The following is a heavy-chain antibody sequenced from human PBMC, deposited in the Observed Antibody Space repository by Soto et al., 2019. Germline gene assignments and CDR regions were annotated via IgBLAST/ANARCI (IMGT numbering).Heavy chain of an antibody. V-gene: IGHV3-23*01. CDR3: YYYDSSGYGYNWFDP. CDR1: GFTFIIYA. CDR2: ISSSGGGT. J-gene: IGHJ5*02. Sequence: PGGSLRLSCAASGFTFIIYAMSWVRQAPGKGLDWVSTISSSGGGTYYADSVKGRFTISRDNSKNTVYLQMNSLRDEDTALYYCYYYDSSGYGYNWFDPWGQGTLVTVSS. D-gene: IGHD3-22*01.